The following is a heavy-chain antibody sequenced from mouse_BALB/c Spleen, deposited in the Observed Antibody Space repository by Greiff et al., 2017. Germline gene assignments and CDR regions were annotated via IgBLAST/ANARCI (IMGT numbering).Heavy chain of an antibody. CDR3: ARAYGLYYYAMDY. CDR1: GYTFTDYN. D-gene: IGHD1-2*01. CDR2: IYPYNGGT. Sequence: VQLQQSGPELVKPGASVKISCKASGYTFTDYNMHWVKQSHGKSLEWIGYIYPYNGGTGYNQKFKSKATLTVDNSSSTAYMELRSLTSEDSAVYYCARAYGLYYYAMDYWGQGTSVTVSS. V-gene: IGHV1S29*02. J-gene: IGHJ4*01.